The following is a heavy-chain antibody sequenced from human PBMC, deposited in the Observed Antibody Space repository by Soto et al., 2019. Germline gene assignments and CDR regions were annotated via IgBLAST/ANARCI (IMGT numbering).Heavy chain of an antibody. Sequence: ASVKVSCKVSGYTFTNYGINWVRQAPGQGLEWVGWFNPANRNTNYAQKFQDRVSMTTDTYTNTAYMELRGLRSDDTAVYYCARVRFGDPFDCWGQGTLVTVSS. V-gene: IGHV1-18*01. D-gene: IGHD2-21*02. J-gene: IGHJ4*02. CDR2: FNPANRNT. CDR3: ARVRFGDPFDC. CDR1: GYTFTNYG.